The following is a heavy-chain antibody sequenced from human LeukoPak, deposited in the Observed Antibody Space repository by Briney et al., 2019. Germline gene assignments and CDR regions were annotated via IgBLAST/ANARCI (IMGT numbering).Heavy chain of an antibody. D-gene: IGHD3-10*01. CDR1: GYTFTDYY. J-gene: IGHJ4*02. CDR3: ARVTSGSYQLDY. Sequence: ASVKVSCKASGYTFTDYYIHWVRQAPGQGLEWMGWINPNTGGTNYAQKFQGRVTMTRDTPISKAYMELNSLKSDDAAIYYCARVTSGSYQLDYWGQGTLVTVSS. CDR2: INPNTGGT. V-gene: IGHV1-2*02.